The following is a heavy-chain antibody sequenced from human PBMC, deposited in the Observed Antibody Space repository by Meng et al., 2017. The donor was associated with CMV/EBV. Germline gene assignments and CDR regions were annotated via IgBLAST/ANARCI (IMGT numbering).Heavy chain of an antibody. CDR1: GFTFSTYG. Sequence: GGSLRLSCAASGFTFSTYGMHWVRQAPGKGLEWVAVIWYDGSDKYYADSVKGRFTISRDNSKNTLYLQMNSLRAEDTAVYYCAKDRSSSVSFWFDPWGQGTLVIVSS. CDR2: IWYDGSDK. CDR3: AKDRSSSVSFWFDP. J-gene: IGHJ5*02. D-gene: IGHD6-6*01. V-gene: IGHV3-33*06.